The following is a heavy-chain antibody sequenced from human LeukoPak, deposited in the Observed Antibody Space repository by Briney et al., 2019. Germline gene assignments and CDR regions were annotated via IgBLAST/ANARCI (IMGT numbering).Heavy chain of an antibody. Sequence: GGSLRLSCAASGFTFSSYWMSWVRQAPGKGLEWVSGISASGGSTYFADSVKGHFTISRDNSKNTLFLQVNSLRVEDTAVYYCAKDRKEWEVRPFYMDVWGKGTTVTVSS. CDR2: ISASGGST. CDR3: AKDRKEWEVRPFYMDV. V-gene: IGHV3-23*01. CDR1: GFTFSSYW. D-gene: IGHD1-26*01. J-gene: IGHJ6*03.